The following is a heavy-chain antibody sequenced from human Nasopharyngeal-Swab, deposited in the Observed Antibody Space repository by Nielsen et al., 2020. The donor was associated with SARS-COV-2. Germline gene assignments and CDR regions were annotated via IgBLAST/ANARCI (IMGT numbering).Heavy chain of an antibody. D-gene: IGHD5-24*01. Sequence: VESLKISCMASGYSFVNHWIGWVRQKPGKGLEWMWMVYPGNSEVAYSPSFQGQVTISADKSSNTAYLHWRSLRASDTAIYFCARRAARDGYNYEVDPWGQGTLVTVSS. CDR3: ARRAARDGYNYEVDP. CDR1: GYSFVNHW. CDR2: VYPGNSEV. V-gene: IGHV5-51*01. J-gene: IGHJ5*02.